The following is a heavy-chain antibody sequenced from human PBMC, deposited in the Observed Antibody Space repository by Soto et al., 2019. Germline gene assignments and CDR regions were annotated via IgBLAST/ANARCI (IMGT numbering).Heavy chain of an antibody. V-gene: IGHV3-74*01. CDR3: ARGETRHSSLSVY. CDR2: ISTDGSST. J-gene: IGHJ4*02. Sequence: EVQLVESGGGLVQPGGSLRLSCAASGFTFSSYWMHWVRQPPGKGLVWVSRISTDGSSTSYADSVKGRFTISRDNAENTLYLQMNSLTAADTAVYYCARGETRHSSLSVYWGQGTLVTVAS. D-gene: IGHD6-6*01. CDR1: GFTFSSYW.